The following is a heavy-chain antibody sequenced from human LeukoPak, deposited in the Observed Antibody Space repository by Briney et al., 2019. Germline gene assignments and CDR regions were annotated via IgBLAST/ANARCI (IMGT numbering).Heavy chain of an antibody. CDR1: GFTFSSYA. V-gene: IGHV3-23*01. CDR3: AKPLEKYTYGGNLAY. Sequence: GGSLTLSCEASGFTFSSYAMSWVRQAPGKGLAWVSVISSSADSTYYADSVKGRFTISRDNSKNTLYLQMNNLRAEDTAVYYCAKPLEKYTYGGNLAYWGQGILVTVSS. CDR2: ISSSADST. J-gene: IGHJ4*02. D-gene: IGHD4-23*01.